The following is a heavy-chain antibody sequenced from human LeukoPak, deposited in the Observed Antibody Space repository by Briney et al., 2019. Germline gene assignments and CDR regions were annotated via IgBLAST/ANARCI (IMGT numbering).Heavy chain of an antibody. Sequence: GGSLRLSCAASGFTVSSNYMSWVRQAPRKGLEWVSVIYSGGSTYYADSVKGRFTISRDNSKNTLYLQMNSLRAEDTAVYYCARSIRGPYSSGWYWFDPWGQGTLVTVSS. D-gene: IGHD6-19*01. V-gene: IGHV3-53*01. CDR2: IYSGGST. J-gene: IGHJ5*02. CDR3: ARSIRGPYSSGWYWFDP. CDR1: GFTVSSNY.